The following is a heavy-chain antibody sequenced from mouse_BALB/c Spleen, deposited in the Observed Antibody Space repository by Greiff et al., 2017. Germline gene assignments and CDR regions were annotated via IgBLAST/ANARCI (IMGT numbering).Heavy chain of an antibody. V-gene: IGHV1S29*02. D-gene: IGHD1-1*02. CDR1: GYTFTDYN. J-gene: IGHJ1*01. CDR2: IYPYNGGT. CDR3: ARWGWYHWYFDV. Sequence: VQLQQSGPELVKPGASVKISCKASGYTFTDYNMHWVKQSHGKSLEWIGYIYPYNGGTGYNQKFKSKATLTVDNSSSTAYMELRSLTSEDSAVYYCARWGWYHWYFDVWGAGTTVTVSS.